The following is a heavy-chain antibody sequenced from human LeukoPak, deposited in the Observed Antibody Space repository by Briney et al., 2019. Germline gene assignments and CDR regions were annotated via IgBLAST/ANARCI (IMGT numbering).Heavy chain of an antibody. CDR2: MNQDGTET. V-gene: IGHV3-7*01. CDR3: ARDSYRALGY. J-gene: IGHJ4*02. CDR1: GFTFSSHW. D-gene: IGHD1-14*01. Sequence: GGSLRLSCAAAGFTFSSHWMNWVRQAPGKVLEWVAHMNQDGTETYYADSVKGRFTISRDNAKTSLYLQMNGLRADDTAVYYCARDSYRALGYWGQGDLVTVSS.